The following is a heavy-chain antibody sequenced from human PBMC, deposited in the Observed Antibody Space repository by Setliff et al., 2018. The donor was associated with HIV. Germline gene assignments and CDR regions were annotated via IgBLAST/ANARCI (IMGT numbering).Heavy chain of an antibody. CDR1: GFTFSSNA. CDR3: ARVCLRCKDVIYNYMDV. Sequence: GGSLRLSCGASGFTFSSNAMAWVRQAPGKGLEWVSTIGSTGDSAGTYYADSVEGRFTISRDNAKNTLSLQMNSVSAEDTAVYHCARVCLRCKDVIYNYMDVWGKGTPVTVS. D-gene: IGHD3-16*02. J-gene: IGHJ6*03. V-gene: IGHV3-23*01. CDR2: IGSTGDSAGT.